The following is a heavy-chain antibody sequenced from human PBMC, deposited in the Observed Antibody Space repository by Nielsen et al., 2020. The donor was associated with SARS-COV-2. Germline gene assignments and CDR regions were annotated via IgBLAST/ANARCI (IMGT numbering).Heavy chain of an antibody. CDR3: ARDGGSYSFDY. D-gene: IGHD1-26*01. J-gene: IGHJ4*02. CDR2: IYHSGST. Sequence: SETLSLTCTVSGYSISSGHYWGWIRQPPGKGLEWIGSIYHSGSTHDNPSLKSRVTISVDTSKNQVSLKLSSVTAADTAVYYCARDGGSYSFDYWGQGTLVTVSS. V-gene: IGHV4-38-2*02. CDR1: GYSISSGHY.